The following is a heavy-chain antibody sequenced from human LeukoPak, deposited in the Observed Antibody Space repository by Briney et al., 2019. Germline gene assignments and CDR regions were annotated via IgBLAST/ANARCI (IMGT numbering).Heavy chain of an antibody. CDR3: ARDLGIAGTTHAFDI. Sequence: GGSLSLSCAASGFTVSRNYMSWVRQAPGRGLERVSVIYGGGPTYYADSVKGRFTISRDTAENTLYLQMNSLRGEDTAVYLCARDLGIAGTTHAFDIWGHGTMVTVSS. J-gene: IGHJ3*02. D-gene: IGHD1-14*01. CDR1: GFTVSRNY. V-gene: IGHV3-53*01. CDR2: IYGGGPT.